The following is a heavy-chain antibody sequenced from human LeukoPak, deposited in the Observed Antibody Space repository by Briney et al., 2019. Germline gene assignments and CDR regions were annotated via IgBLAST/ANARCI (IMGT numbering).Heavy chain of an antibody. J-gene: IGHJ4*02. CDR3: AKDLERLSYFDY. V-gene: IGHV3-23*01. CDR1: GFTFRSYA. CDR2: ISGSGGST. Sequence: PAGSLRLSCAASGFTFRSYAMSWVRQAPGKGLVWVSGISGSGGSTYYADSVKGRFTISRDNSKNTLYLQMNSLRAEDTAIDYVAKDLERLSYFDYWGQGTLVTVSS. D-gene: IGHD1-1*01.